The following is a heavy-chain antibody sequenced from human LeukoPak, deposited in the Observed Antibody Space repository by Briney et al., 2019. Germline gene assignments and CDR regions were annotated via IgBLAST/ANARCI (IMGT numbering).Heavy chain of an antibody. V-gene: IGHV3-30*18. J-gene: IGHJ4*02. CDR3: AKDSKVAAAGYFFDY. D-gene: IGHD6-13*01. Sequence: GGSLRLSCAASGFTFNNYGMHWVRQAPGKGLEWVAVIATDGRDKKYADSVKGRFTISRDNSKNTLYLEMNSLRPEDTAVYHCAKDSKVAAAGYFFDYWGQGTLITVSS. CDR2: IATDGRDK. CDR1: GFTFNNYG.